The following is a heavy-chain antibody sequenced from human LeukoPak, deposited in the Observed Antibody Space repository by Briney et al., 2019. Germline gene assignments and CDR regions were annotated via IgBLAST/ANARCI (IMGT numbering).Heavy chain of an antibody. CDR1: GYTLNKFG. Sequence: ASVTVSCKASGYTLNKFGMSWVRQAPGQGLEWLGWINTYNGNTKLGEKFQGRVTMTTDTSTSTVYMELTSLRTDDTAVYFCARDTSQHLKRFDYWGQGTLVTVSS. V-gene: IGHV1-18*01. CDR3: ARDTSQHLKRFDY. D-gene: IGHD6-13*01. CDR2: INTYNGNT. J-gene: IGHJ4*02.